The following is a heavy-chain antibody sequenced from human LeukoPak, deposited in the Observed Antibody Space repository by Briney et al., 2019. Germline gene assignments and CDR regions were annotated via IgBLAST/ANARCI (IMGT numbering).Heavy chain of an antibody. Sequence: GGSLRLSCAASGFTFSSYAMSWVRQAPGKGLEWVSAISGSGGSTYYADSVKGRFTISRDNSKNTLYLQMNSLRAEDTAVYYCAKDWAVAGTNPHYRPEPFYYYYGMDVWGQGTTVTVSS. D-gene: IGHD6-19*01. CDR2: ISGSGGST. J-gene: IGHJ6*02. V-gene: IGHV3-23*01. CDR1: GFTFSSYA. CDR3: AKDWAVAGTNPHYRPEPFYYYYGMDV.